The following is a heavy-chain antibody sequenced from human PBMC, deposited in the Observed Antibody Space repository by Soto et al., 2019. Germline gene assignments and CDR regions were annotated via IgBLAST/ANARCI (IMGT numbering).Heavy chain of an antibody. CDR2: IVDDGSKK. D-gene: IGHD3-3*02. Sequence: QVQLVESGGGVVQPGRSLRLSCAASGFTFGTYGFHWVRQAPGKGLEWLAVIVDDGSKKYYADSVGGRFTISRDNAKDTLYLQMNSLRAEDTGVYFCARDDAFGTENRFDVWGPATMVTVSS. V-gene: IGHV3-33*01. J-gene: IGHJ3*01. CDR3: ARDDAFGTENRFDV. CDR1: GFTFGTYG.